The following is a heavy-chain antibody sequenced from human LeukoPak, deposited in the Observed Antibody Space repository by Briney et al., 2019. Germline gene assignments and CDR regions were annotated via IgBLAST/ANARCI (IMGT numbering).Heavy chain of an antibody. CDR3: AREAVALRYYFDY. J-gene: IGHJ4*02. V-gene: IGHV3-7*01. CDR2: IKQDGSEK. Sequence: GGSLRLSCAASGFTFSSHWMSWVRQAPGKGLEWVANIKQDGSEKYYVDSVKGRFTISRDNAKNSLYLQMNSLRAEDTAVYYCAREAVALRYYFDYWGQGTLVTVSS. CDR1: GFTFSSHW. D-gene: IGHD6-19*01.